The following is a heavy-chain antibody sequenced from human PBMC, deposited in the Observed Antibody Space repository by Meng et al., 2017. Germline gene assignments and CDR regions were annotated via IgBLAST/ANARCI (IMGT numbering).Heavy chain of an antibody. D-gene: IGHD3-10*01. V-gene: IGHV1-2*06. CDR1: GYTFTGYY. CDR2: INPNSGGT. Sequence: QGHVVQAGAEVKKPGASVKVSCKASGYTFTGYYMHWVRQAPGQGLEWMGRINPNSGGTNYAQKFQGRVTMTRDTSISTAYMELSRLRSDDTAVYYCARMNYGSGSRRLDYWGQGTLVTVSS. J-gene: IGHJ4*02. CDR3: ARMNYGSGSRRLDY.